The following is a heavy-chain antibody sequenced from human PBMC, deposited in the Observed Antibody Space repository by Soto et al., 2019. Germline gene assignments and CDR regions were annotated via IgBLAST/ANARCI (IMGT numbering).Heavy chain of an antibody. V-gene: IGHV3-23*01. CDR2: ISGGGGST. J-gene: IGHJ4*02. CDR3: TTTLHSRSWDNFDC. CDR1: GFTFSNYD. Sequence: EVQLLESGGNLVQPGGSLRLSCAASGFTFSNYDMSWVRQAPGKGLEWVSTISGGGGSTFYADSVKGRFTISRDSSKNTMYLQMNSLRVEDTAVYHCTTTLHSRSWDNFDCWGQGTLVTVSS. D-gene: IGHD6-13*01.